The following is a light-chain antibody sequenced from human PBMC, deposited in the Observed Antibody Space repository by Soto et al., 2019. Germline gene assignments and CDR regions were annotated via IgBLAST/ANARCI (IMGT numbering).Light chain of an antibody. J-gene: IGLJ1*01. V-gene: IGLV2-11*01. Sequence: QSVLTQPRSVSGSPGQSVTISCTGTTSDVGGYDYVSWYQQHPGKAPKVIIYDVIKRPSGVPDRFSGSKSGNTASLTISGLLAEDEADYYCCSYAGIYSYVFGTGTKLTVL. CDR3: CSYAGIYSYV. CDR2: DVI. CDR1: TSDVGGYDY.